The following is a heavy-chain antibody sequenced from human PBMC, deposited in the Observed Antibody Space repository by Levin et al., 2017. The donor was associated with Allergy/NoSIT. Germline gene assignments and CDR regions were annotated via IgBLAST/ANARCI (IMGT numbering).Heavy chain of an antibody. CDR2: LNPGNGIT. CDR1: GYSLADYT. D-gene: IGHD3-10*01. CDR3: ARDVGGPGNWYFDV. J-gene: IGHJ2*01. Sequence: GESLKISCEPSGYSLADYTIHWVRQAPGQRPEWMGWLNPGNGITKYSQKFQGRVTITRDTSANTANLELSSLTSEDTAIYYCARDVGGPGNWYFDVWGRGTLVSVSS. V-gene: IGHV1-3*01.